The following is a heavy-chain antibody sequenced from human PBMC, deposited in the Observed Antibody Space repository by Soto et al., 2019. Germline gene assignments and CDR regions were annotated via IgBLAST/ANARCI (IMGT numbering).Heavy chain of an antibody. Sequence: GGSLRLSCAASGFTFSSYSMNWVRQAPGKGLEWVSSISSSSSYIYYADSVKGRFTISRDNAKNSLYLQMNSLRAEDTAVYYCARGIVVVPAAFHYYYYGMDVWGQGTTVTVSS. D-gene: IGHD2-2*01. CDR1: GFTFSSYS. V-gene: IGHV3-21*01. CDR3: ARGIVVVPAAFHYYYYGMDV. CDR2: ISSSSSYI. J-gene: IGHJ6*02.